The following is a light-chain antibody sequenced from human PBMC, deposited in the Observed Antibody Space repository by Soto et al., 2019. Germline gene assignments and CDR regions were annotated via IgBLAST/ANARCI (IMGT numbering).Light chain of an antibody. CDR1: SGHSSYI. V-gene: IGLV4-60*03. J-gene: IGLJ2*01. Sequence: QPVLTQSSFASASLGSSVKLSCTLSSGHSSYIIEWHQQHPGEAPRYLMNLESSGRYNKESGVPDRFSGSSSGADRYLIISNLQSEDEADYYCETWDSNTQVFGGGTKLTVL. CDR3: ETWDSNTQV. CDR2: LESSGRY.